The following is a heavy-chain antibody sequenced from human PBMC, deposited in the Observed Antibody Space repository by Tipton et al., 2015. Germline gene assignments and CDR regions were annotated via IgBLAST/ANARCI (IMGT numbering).Heavy chain of an antibody. V-gene: IGHV4-39*01. Sequence: LRLSCTVSGGSISSSSYYWAWIRQPPGKGLEWIGSLYFSGTTYYNPSLKSRVTISIDRFKNQFSLKLISVTAADTAVYYCASPSLPHDRGDYYFQSWGQGSLVTVSS. CDR1: GGSISSSSYY. CDR2: LYFSGTT. D-gene: IGHD2-21*02. CDR3: ASPSLPHDRGDYYFQS. J-gene: IGHJ4*02.